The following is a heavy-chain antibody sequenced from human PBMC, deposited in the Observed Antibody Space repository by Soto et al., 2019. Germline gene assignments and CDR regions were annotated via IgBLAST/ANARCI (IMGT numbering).Heavy chain of an antibody. CDR3: AKARQAQSHYYYGMEV. Sequence: VGSLRLSCAASVFTFSNNAMNWVRHSPGKWLEWVSGISGTGYGTYYADSVKGRFTISRDSSNNTLYLQMNSLRGEDTAIYYCAKARQAQSHYYYGMEVWGQGTPVTVSS. CDR2: ISGTGYGT. J-gene: IGHJ6*02. V-gene: IGHV3-23*01. D-gene: IGHD6-19*01. CDR1: VFTFSNNA.